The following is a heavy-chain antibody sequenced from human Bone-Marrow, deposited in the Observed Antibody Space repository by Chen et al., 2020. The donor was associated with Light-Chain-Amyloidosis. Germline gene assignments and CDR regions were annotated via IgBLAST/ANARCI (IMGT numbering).Heavy chain of an antibody. CDR1: GFTFHGHA. D-gene: IGHD5-18*01. CDR3: ARDRGVGYSYGMYFYYYGMDV. CDR2: TWADGSKK. V-gene: IGHV3-33*01. Sequence: QVQLVESGGGVVQPGRSLRLSCAASGFTFHGHAMHWVRQAPGKGLEWVAVTWADGSKKYYGDSVKGRFTISRDNSKSTLHLEMNSLRVEDTGLYYCARDRGVGYSYGMYFYYYGMDVWGQGTTVTVSS. J-gene: IGHJ6*02.